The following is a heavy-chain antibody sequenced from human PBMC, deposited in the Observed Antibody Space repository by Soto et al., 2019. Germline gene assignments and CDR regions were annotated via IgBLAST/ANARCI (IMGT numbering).Heavy chain of an antibody. V-gene: IGHV3-30*18. D-gene: IGHD3-16*01. CDR1: GFTFSSYG. CDR3: AKELWSFALFY. CDR2: ISYDGSNK. Sequence: GGSLRLSCAASGFTFSSYGMHWVRQAPGKGLEWVAVISYDGSNKYYADSVKGRFTISRDNSKNTLYLQMNSLRAEDTAVYYCAKELWSFALFYWGQGTLVTVSS. J-gene: IGHJ4*02.